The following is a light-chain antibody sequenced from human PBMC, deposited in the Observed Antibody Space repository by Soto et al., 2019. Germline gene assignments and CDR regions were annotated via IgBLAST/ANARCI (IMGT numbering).Light chain of an antibody. CDR2: EVR. Sequence: QSVLTQPASVSGSPGQSITISCTGTSSDVGGYNFVSWYQQHPGKAPKLMIYEVRNRPSGVSNRFSGSKSGNTASLSIFGLQAEDEADYYCSSYTTSNSYFVFGTGTKLTVL. CDR3: SSYTTSNSYFV. V-gene: IGLV2-14*01. J-gene: IGLJ1*01. CDR1: SSDVGGYNF.